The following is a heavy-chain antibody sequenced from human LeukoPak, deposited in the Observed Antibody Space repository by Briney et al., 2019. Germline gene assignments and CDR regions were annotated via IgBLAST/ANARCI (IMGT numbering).Heavy chain of an antibody. Sequence: PGGALRLSCAASGFTFSRYWMHWVRQAPGKGREWVAVISSDASNQYYTDSVKGRFAISRDNSRNTLYLQMNSLRYEDTAVYYCAKDGCSGGSCQADYWGQGTLVTVSS. J-gene: IGHJ4*02. CDR2: ISSDASNQ. D-gene: IGHD2-15*01. CDR3: AKDGCSGGSCQADY. V-gene: IGHV3-30*18. CDR1: GFTFSRYW.